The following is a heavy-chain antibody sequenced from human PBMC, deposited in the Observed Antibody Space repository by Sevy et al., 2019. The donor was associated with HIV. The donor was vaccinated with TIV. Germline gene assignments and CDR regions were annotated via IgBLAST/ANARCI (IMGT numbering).Heavy chain of an antibody. V-gene: IGHV3-74*01. J-gene: IGHJ4*02. CDR1: GFTFSSYA. D-gene: IGHD2-2*01. CDR2: INSDGTTT. CDR3: ARDTSYSTSS. Sequence: GGSLRLSCAASGFTFSSYAMSWVRQVPGKGLVWVSYINSDGTTTTYADSVKGRFTISRDNAKNTLYLQMNSLGAEDTAVYYCARDTSYSTSSWGQGTLVTVSS.